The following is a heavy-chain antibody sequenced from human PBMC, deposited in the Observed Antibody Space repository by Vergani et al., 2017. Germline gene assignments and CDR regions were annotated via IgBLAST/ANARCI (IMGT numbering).Heavy chain of an antibody. Sequence: QVQLQESGPGLVKPSETLSLTCTVSGGSISSYYWSWIRQPPGKGLEWIGYIYYSGSTNYNPSLKSRVTISVDTSKNQFSLKLSSVTAADTAVYYCARFNGLGYCSSTSCYNWFDPWGQGTLVTVSS. D-gene: IGHD2-2*01. V-gene: IGHV4-59*01. CDR3: ARFNGLGYCSSTSCYNWFDP. J-gene: IGHJ5*02. CDR1: GGSISSYY. CDR2: IYYSGST.